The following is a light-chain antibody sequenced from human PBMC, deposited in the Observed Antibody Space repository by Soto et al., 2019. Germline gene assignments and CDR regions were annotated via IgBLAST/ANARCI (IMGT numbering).Light chain of an antibody. CDR2: DDT. J-gene: IGLJ3*02. CDR1: NMRSKN. Sequence: SYELTQPPSVSVAPGQTARITCEGHNMRSKNVHWYQQRPGQAPVLVVYDDTYQPSGISARLSGSNSGNTAALTISGVEVGDEADYYCQVWDGSSDHWVFGGGTKLTVL. V-gene: IGLV3-21*02. CDR3: QVWDGSSDHWV.